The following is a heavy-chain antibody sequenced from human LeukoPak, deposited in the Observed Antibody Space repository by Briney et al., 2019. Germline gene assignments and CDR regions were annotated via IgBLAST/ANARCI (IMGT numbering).Heavy chain of an antibody. Sequence: SETLSLTCTVSGGSISSYYWSWIRQSPGKGLEWIGYIYHTGSTSYSPSLKSRVTISADTSQNQFSLKLSSVTAADTAVYYCASRKLGNDYWGQGTLVTVSS. J-gene: IGHJ4*02. CDR2: IYHTGST. V-gene: IGHV4-59*01. CDR1: GGSISSYY. CDR3: ASRKLGNDY. D-gene: IGHD7-27*01.